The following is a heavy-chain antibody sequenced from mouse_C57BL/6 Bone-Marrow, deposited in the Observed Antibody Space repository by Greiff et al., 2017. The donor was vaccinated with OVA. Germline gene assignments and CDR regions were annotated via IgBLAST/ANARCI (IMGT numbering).Heavy chain of an antibody. CDR1: GFTFSDYG. CDR2: ISSGSSTI. D-gene: IGHD2-4*01. CDR3: ARLGGLRRTYYYAMDY. Sequence: EVMLVESGGGLVKPGGSLKLSCAASGFTFSDYGMHWVRQAPEKGMEWVAYISSGSSTIYYADTVKGRFTISRDNAKNTLFLQMTSLRSDDTAMYYCARLGGLRRTYYYAMDYWGQGTSVTVSS. V-gene: IGHV5-17*01. J-gene: IGHJ4*01.